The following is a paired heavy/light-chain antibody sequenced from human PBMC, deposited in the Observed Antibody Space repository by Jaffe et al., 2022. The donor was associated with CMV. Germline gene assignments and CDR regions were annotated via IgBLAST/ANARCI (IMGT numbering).Heavy chain of an antibody. Sequence: QVQLVESGGGVVQPGRSLRLSCAASGFTFSTYGMHWVRQAPGKGLEWVAVIWHDGSDKYFADSVKGRFTISRDNSNNTLYLQMNSLTAEDTAVYYCARFTTRTGTTSLLAFDVWGRGTMVTVSS. J-gene: IGHJ3*01. CDR1: GFTFSTYG. D-gene: IGHD1-1*01. V-gene: IGHV3-33*01. CDR3: ARFTTRTGTTSLLAFDV. CDR2: IWHDGSDK.
Light chain of an antibody. V-gene: IGKV3-20*01. CDR3: QQYDSSSMYT. CDR2: GGS. J-gene: IGKJ2*01. CDR1: QSVSSSY. Sequence: EIVLTQSPGTLSLSPGERATLSCRASQSVSSSYLAWYKQKPGQAPRLLIYGGSSRATGIPDRFSGSGSGTDFTLTISRLEPEDFAVYYCQQYDSSSMYTFGQGTKLEIK.